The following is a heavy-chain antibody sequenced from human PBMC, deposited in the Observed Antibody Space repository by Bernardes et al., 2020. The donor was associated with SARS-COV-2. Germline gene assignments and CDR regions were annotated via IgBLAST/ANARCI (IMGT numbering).Heavy chain of an antibody. J-gene: IGHJ2*01. V-gene: IGHV4-59*01. CDR3: ARDLSHLVRRGFDL. D-gene: IGHD3-10*01. CDR2: IYSSGST. Sequence: ETLSLTCTVSGGSIGSYYWAWIRQPQGKGLDWIGNIYSSGSTNYNPSLKSRVTISVDRSQNQFSLNLSSVTPADTAVYYCARDLSHLVRRGFDLWGRGTLVTVSS. CDR1: GGSIGSYY.